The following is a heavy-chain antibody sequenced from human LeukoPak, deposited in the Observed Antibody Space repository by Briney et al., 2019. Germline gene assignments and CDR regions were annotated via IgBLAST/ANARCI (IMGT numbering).Heavy chain of an antibody. J-gene: IGHJ2*01. D-gene: IGHD3-22*01. V-gene: IGHV4-30-2*01. CDR3: ARDPYYYDTSGRVPYWYFDV. CDR1: GGSISSGGYS. CDR2: IYHSGST. Sequence: SETLSLTCAVSGGSISSGGYSWSWIRQPPGKGLEWIGYIYHSGSTYYNPSLKSRVTISVDRSKNQFSLKLSSVTAADTAVYYCARDPYYYDTSGRVPYWYFDVWGRGTLVTVSS.